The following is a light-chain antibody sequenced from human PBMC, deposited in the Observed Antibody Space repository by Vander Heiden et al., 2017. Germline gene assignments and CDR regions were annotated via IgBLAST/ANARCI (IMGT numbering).Light chain of an antibody. V-gene: IGKV1-39*01. CDR2: AAS. J-gene: IGKJ2*03. CDR1: QSISSY. Sequence: DIQMTQSPSSLSASVGDRVTITCRASQSISSYLNWYQQKPWKAPKLLIYAASSFQSRVPSRFSGTGSGTDFTLSMMRLQPEDFATYYCRQRYTTGTSFGPGTKLEIK. CDR3: RQRYTTGTS.